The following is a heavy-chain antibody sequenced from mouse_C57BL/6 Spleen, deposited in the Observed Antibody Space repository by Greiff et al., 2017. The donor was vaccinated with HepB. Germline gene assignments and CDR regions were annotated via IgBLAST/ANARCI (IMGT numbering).Heavy chain of an antibody. CDR1: GYTFTSYW. Sequence: QVHVKQPGAELVKPGASVKLSCKASGYTFTSYWMHWVKQRPGRGLEWIGRIDPNGGGTKYNEKFKSKATLTVDKPSSTAYMQLSSLTSEDSAVYYCARGSSGYPFAYWGQGTLVTVSA. D-gene: IGHD3-2*02. CDR3: ARGSSGYPFAY. V-gene: IGHV1-72*01. CDR2: IDPNGGGT. J-gene: IGHJ3*01.